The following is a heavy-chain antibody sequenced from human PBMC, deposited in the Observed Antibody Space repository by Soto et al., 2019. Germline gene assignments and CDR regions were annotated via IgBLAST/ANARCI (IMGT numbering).Heavy chain of an antibody. Sequence: QVQLVESGGGLVEPGGTLRLSCVASGFTFSDYYMSWIRQAPGKGLEWISYIRSSGSPIDYADSVKGRFTISRDNAKNSLYLQMNSLRVEDTAVYYCVRKKDGGKKYLDVWGRGTLVTVSS. J-gene: IGHJ2*01. CDR2: IRSSGSPI. CDR3: VRKKDGGKKYLDV. V-gene: IGHV3-11*01. CDR1: GFTFSDYY. D-gene: IGHD4-17*01.